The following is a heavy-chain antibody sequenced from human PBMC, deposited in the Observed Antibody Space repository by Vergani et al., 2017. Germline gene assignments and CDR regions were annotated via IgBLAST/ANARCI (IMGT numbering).Heavy chain of an antibody. J-gene: IGHJ6*03. CDR3: ARDRGRQLGYCSTTNCYTQYYYYMDV. D-gene: IGHD2-2*02. CDR1: GFTFSSYW. Sequence: EVQLVESGGGLVQPGGSLRLSCAAAGFTFSSYWMSWVRQAPGKGLEWVANIKQDGSEKYYVDSVKGRFTISRDNAKNSLYLQMNSLRADDTAVYYCARDRGRQLGYCSTTNCYTQYYYYMDVWGKGTTVTVSS. CDR2: IKQDGSEK. V-gene: IGHV3-7*01.